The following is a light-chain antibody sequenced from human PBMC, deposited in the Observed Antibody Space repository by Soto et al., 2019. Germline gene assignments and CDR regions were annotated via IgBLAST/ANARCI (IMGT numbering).Light chain of an antibody. Sequence: EIVLTQSPDTLSLSPGERATLSCRASQSFSAHLAWYQQKPGQAPRLLVYDASKRATGTPARFSGSGFGTDYTLTISSLEPEYFATYFCQQYNSFPRFGQGTRVEIK. CDR1: QSFSAH. CDR3: QQYNSFPR. CDR2: DAS. V-gene: IGKV3-11*01. J-gene: IGKJ1*01.